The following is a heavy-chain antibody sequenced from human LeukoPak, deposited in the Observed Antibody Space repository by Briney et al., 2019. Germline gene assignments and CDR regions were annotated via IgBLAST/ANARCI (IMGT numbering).Heavy chain of an antibody. CDR3: AKSLHY. Sequence: GGSLRLSCAASGFTFSTSWMDWVRQAPGKGLEWVANIKQDGSETYYVDSAKGRFTISRDNAKNSLYLQMDSLRVDDTAIYYCAKSLHYWGQGTLVTVSS. CDR1: GFTFSTSW. V-gene: IGHV3-7*01. J-gene: IGHJ4*02. CDR2: IKQDGSET.